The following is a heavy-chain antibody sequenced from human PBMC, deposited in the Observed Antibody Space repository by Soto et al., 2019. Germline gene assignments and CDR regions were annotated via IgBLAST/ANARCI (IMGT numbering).Heavy chain of an antibody. CDR1: GYTFTDYD. CDR2: MNPNSGET. J-gene: IGHJ5*02. D-gene: IGHD2-15*01. CDR3: ARVAVAARPRWYNWFDP. Sequence: QEQLVQSGAEVKKPGASVKVSCKTSGYTFTDYDINWVRQATGQGLEWIGWMNPNSGETGYAQTFQGRVTMTRSASISTAYLELSSLRSEDTAVYYCARVAVAARPRWYNWFDPWGQGTLVTVSS. V-gene: IGHV1-8*01.